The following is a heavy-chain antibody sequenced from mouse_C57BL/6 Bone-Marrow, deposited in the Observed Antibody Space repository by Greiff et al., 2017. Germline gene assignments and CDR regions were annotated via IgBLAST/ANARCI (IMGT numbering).Heavy chain of an antibody. Sequence: QVQLQQPGAELVKPGASVKLSCKASGYTFTSYWMQWVKQRPGQGLEWIGEIDPSDSDTNYNQKFKGKATLTVDTSSSTAYMQLSSLTSEDSAVYYCAITTVVAPYAMDYWGQGTSVTVSS. J-gene: IGHJ4*01. CDR2: IDPSDSDT. V-gene: IGHV1-50*01. CDR1: GYTFTSYW. CDR3: AITTVVAPYAMDY. D-gene: IGHD1-1*01.